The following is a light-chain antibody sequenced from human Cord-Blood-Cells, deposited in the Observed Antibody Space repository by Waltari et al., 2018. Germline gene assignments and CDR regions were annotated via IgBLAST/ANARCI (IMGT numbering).Light chain of an antibody. J-gene: IGKJ2*03. CDR3: QQYDNLPYS. V-gene: IGKV1-33*01. CDR2: DAS. CDR1: QDISNY. Sequence: DXQMTQSPSSLSASVGDRVTITCQASQDISNYLNWYQQKPGKAPKLLIYDASNLETGVPSRFSGSGSGTDFTFTISSLQPXDIATYYCQQYDNLPYSFGQGTKLEIK.